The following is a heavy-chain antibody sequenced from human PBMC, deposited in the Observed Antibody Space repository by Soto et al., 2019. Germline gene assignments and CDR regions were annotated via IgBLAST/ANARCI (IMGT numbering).Heavy chain of an antibody. CDR2: ISSSGSTI. V-gene: IGHV3-48*03. Sequence: GGSLRLSCAASGFTFSSYEMNWVRQAPGKGLEWVSYISSSGSTIYYADSVEGRFTISRDNAKNSLYLQMNSLRAEDTAVYYCARSRVYDILTGPNNFDPWGQGTLVTVSS. CDR1: GFTFSSYE. D-gene: IGHD3-9*01. J-gene: IGHJ5*02. CDR3: ARSRVYDILTGPNNFDP.